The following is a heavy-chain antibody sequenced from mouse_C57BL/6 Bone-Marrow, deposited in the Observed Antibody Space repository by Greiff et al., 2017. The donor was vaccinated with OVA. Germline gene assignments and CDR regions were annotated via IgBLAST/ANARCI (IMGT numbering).Heavy chain of an antibody. V-gene: IGHV1-82*01. J-gene: IGHJ1*03. D-gene: IGHD1-1*01. CDR1: GYAFSSSW. CDR2: IYPGDGDT. Sequence: VKLQESGPELVKPGASVKISCKASGYAFSSSWMNWVKQRPGKGLEWIGRIYPGDGDTNYNGKFKGKATLTADKSSSTAYMQLSSLTSEDSAVYFCARGRDYYGSSPYWYFDVWGTGTTVTVSS. CDR3: ARGRDYYGSSPYWYFDV.